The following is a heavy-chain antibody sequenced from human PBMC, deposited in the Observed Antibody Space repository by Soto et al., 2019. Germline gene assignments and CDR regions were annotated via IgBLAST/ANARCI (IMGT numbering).Heavy chain of an antibody. Sequence: SETLSLTCTVSGGSISSYYWSWIRQPPGKGLEWIGYIYYSGSTNYNPSLKSRVTISVDTSKNQFSLKLSSVTAADTAVYYCARRAIAAAGIYYYYYMDVWGKGTTVTVSS. CDR1: GGSISSYY. V-gene: IGHV4-59*08. CDR3: ARRAIAAAGIYYYYYMDV. J-gene: IGHJ6*03. D-gene: IGHD6-13*01. CDR2: IYYSGST.